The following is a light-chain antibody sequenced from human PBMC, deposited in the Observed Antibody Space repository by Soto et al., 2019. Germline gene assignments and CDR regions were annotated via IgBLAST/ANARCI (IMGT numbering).Light chain of an antibody. CDR2: EVT. J-gene: IGLJ1*01. V-gene: IGLV2-23*02. CDR3: CSYAGSSTSYV. CDR1: SSDIGGYNA. Sequence: QSVLTQPASVSGSPGQTITISCTGTSSDIGGYNAVSWYQHHPGKAPKLIIYEVTHRPSGVSDRFSASKSGNTASLTISGLQAEDEADYYCCSYAGSSTSYVFGTGTKVTVL.